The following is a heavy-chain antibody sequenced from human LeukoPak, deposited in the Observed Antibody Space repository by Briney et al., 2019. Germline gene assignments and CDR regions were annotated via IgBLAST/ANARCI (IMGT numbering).Heavy chain of an antibody. J-gene: IGHJ4*02. CDR1: GFSFSNFY. V-gene: IGHV3-11*06. D-gene: IGHD3-22*01. Sequence: GSLRLSCAASGFSFSNFYMSWIRQAPGKGLEWVSYISSSSTYTNSADSVRGRFTNSRDNAKNSLYLQMDSLRVEDTAVYYCARESDSSGYYDYWGQGTLVTVSS. CDR2: ISSSSTYT. CDR3: ARESDSSGYYDY.